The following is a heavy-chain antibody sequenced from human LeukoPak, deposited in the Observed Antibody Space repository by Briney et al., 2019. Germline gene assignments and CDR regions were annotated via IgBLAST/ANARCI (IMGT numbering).Heavy chain of an antibody. D-gene: IGHD2-2*01. CDR2: IYYSGST. J-gene: IGHJ4*02. CDR3: ARLEYQLLHFDY. V-gene: IGHV4-39*01. Sequence: SETLSLTCTVSGGSISSSSYYWGWIRQPPGKGLEWIGSIYYSGSTYYNPSLKSRVTISVDTSKNQLSLKLSSVTAADTAVYYCARLEYQLLHFDYWGQGTLVTVSS. CDR1: GGSISSSSYY.